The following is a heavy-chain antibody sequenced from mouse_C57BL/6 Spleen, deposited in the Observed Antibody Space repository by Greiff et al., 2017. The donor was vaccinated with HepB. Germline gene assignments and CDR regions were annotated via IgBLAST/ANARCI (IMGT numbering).Heavy chain of an antibody. CDR3: AGFGLRRGVDY. J-gene: IGHJ2*01. CDR1: GFTFSSYA. Sequence: DVHLVESGEGLVKPGGSLKLSCAASGFTFSSYAMSWVRQTPEKRLEWVAYISSGGDYIYYADTVKGRFTISRDNARNTLYLQMSSLKAEDTAMYYCAGFGLRRGVDYWGQGTTLTVSS. V-gene: IGHV5S21*01. CDR2: ISSGGDYI. D-gene: IGHD2-4*01.